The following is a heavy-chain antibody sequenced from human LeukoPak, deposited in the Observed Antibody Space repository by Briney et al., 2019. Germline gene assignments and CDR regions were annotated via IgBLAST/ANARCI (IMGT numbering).Heavy chain of an antibody. CDR3: ARDLAYSRLDY. Sequence: PGGSLRLSCAASGFTFNTYTMNWVRQAPGKGLEWVSYISGSGGIIDYADSVRGRFTISRDNAENSLYLQMNSLRVEDTAFYYCARDLAYSRLDYWGQGMLVTVSS. V-gene: IGHV3-48*04. D-gene: IGHD5-18*01. CDR2: ISGSGGII. CDR1: GFTFNTYT. J-gene: IGHJ4*02.